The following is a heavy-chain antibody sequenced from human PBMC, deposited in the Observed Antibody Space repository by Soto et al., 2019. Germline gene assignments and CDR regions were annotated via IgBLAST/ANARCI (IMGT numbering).Heavy chain of an antibody. CDR1: GFTFRSYW. J-gene: IGHJ4*02. CDR3: ASGGSSLNFDS. Sequence: GGSLRLSCAASGFTFRSYWMQWVRQAPGKGLVWVSWINSDGSSTSYADSVKGRFTISRDNAKNTLYLQMNSLRAEDTAVYYWASGGSSLNFDSWGQGTLVXVSS. V-gene: IGHV3-74*01. D-gene: IGHD6-6*01. CDR2: INSDGSST.